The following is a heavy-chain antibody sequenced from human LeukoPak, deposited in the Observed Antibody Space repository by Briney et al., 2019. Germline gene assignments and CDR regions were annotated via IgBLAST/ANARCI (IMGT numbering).Heavy chain of an antibody. CDR2: IYTSGST. V-gene: IGHV4-4*09. Sequence: TSETLSPTCTVSGGSTSSYYWSWIRQPPGKGLEWIGYIYTSGSTNYNPSLKSRVTISVDTSKNQFSLKLSSVTAADTAVYYCARHIDYWGQGTLVTVSS. CDR1: GGSTSSYY. J-gene: IGHJ4*02. CDR3: ARHIDY.